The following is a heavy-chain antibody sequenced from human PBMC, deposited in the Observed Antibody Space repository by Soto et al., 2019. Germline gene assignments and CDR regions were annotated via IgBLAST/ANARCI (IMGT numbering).Heavy chain of an antibody. J-gene: IGHJ4*02. CDR2: IYYSGST. CDR3: ARSPEATVTAFDY. D-gene: IGHD4-17*01. V-gene: IGHV4-31*03. Sequence: QVQLQESGPGLVKPSQTLSLTCTVSGGSISSGGYYWSWIRQHPGKGLEWIGYIYYSGSTYYNPSLKGRVTIAVDTSKNQFSLKLSSVTAADTAVYYCARSPEATVTAFDYWGQGTLVTVSS. CDR1: GGSISSGGYY.